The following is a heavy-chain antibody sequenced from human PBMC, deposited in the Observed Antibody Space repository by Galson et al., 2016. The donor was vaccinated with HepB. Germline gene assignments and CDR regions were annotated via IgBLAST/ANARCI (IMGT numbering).Heavy chain of an antibody. V-gene: IGHV4-39*02. Sequence: SETLSLTCTVSGDSISIRGYYWAWIRQPPGKGLEWIGSIYYSGNTYSTPSLKTRVSMPVDTSKNHFSLELSSVTAADTAVYYCARRTLQPSFDYWGQGTPVSVSS. CDR1: GDSISIRGYY. CDR2: IYYSGNT. CDR3: ARRTLQPSFDY. J-gene: IGHJ4*02. D-gene: IGHD1-14*01.